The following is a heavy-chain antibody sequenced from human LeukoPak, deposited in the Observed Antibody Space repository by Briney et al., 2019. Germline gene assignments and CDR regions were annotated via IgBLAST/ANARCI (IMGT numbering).Heavy chain of an antibody. CDR2: ISWNSGSI. Sequence: PGRSLRLSCAASGFTFDDYAMHWVRQVPGRGLEWVSGISWNSGSIGYAESVKGRFTISRDNAKNSLYLQMNSLRVEDTALYYCAKDSGSNPTNWFDPWGQGTLVTVSS. D-gene: IGHD3-10*01. CDR3: AKDSGSNPTNWFDP. CDR1: GFTFDDYA. V-gene: IGHV3-9*01. J-gene: IGHJ5*02.